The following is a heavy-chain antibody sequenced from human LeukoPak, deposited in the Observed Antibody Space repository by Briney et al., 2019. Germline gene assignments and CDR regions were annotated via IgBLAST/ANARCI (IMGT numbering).Heavy chain of an antibody. CDR1: GYTFTGYY. V-gene: IGHV1-2*02. CDR2: INPNSGGT. Sequence: ASVKVSCKASGYTFTGYYMHWVRQAPGQGLEWMGWINPNSGGTNYAQTFQGRVTMTRDTSISTAYMELSRLRSDDTAVYYCASPATMEDAFDIWGQGTMVTVSS. CDR3: ASPATMEDAFDI. D-gene: IGHD5-12*01. J-gene: IGHJ3*02.